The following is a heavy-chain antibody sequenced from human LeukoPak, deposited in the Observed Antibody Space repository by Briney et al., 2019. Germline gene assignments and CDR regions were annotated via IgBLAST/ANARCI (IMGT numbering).Heavy chain of an antibody. D-gene: IGHD3-22*01. CDR1: GFIVNNNN. V-gene: IGHV3-53*01. Sequence: TGGSLRLSWAASGFIVNNNNMSWVRQAPGKGLEWVSVIFSGGSTYYADSVKGRFTISRGNSKNTLYLQMNSLRAEDTAVYYCAKGGNYYDSMTDYWGQGTLVTVSS. CDR2: IFSGGST. CDR3: AKGGNYYDSMTDY. J-gene: IGHJ4*02.